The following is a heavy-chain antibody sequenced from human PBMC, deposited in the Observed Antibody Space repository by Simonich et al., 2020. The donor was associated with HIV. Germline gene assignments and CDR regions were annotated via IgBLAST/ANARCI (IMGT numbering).Heavy chain of an antibody. Sequence: QVQLQQWGAGLLKPSETLSLTCAVYGGSFSGYYWSWIRQPPGKGLEWIGEINHRRSTNYNPSLKSQVTISVDTSKNQFSLKLSSVTAADTAVYYCARRLSKLSRNQRPDAFDIWGQGTMVTVSS. D-gene: IGHD5-18*01. CDR1: GGSFSGYY. V-gene: IGHV4-34*01. CDR2: INHRRST. CDR3: ARRLSKLSRNQRPDAFDI. J-gene: IGHJ3*02.